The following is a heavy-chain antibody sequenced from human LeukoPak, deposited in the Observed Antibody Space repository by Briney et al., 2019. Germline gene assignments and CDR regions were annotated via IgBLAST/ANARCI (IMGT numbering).Heavy chain of an antibody. CDR3: ARADFWSGYRY. J-gene: IGHJ4*02. Sequence: PSETLSLTCTVSGGSISSGGYYWSWIRQHPGKGLEWIGYIYYSGSTYYNPSLKSRVTVSVDTSKNQFSLKLSSVTAADTAVYYCARADFWSGYRYWGQGTLVTVSS. CDR1: GGSISSGGYY. V-gene: IGHV4-31*03. D-gene: IGHD3-3*01. CDR2: IYYSGST.